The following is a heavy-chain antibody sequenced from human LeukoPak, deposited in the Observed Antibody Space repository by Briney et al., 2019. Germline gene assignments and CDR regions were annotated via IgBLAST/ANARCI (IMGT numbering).Heavy chain of an antibody. CDR3: ARDRPNYDILTGRGRPNAFDI. CDR2: IIPILGIA. Sequence: ASVKVSCKASGGTFSSYAISWVRQAPGQGLEWMGRIIPILGIANYAQKFQGRVTITADKSTSTAYMELSSLRSEDTAVYYCARDRPNYDILTGRGRPNAFDIWGQGTMVTVSS. V-gene: IGHV1-69*04. D-gene: IGHD3-9*01. J-gene: IGHJ3*02. CDR1: GGTFSSYA.